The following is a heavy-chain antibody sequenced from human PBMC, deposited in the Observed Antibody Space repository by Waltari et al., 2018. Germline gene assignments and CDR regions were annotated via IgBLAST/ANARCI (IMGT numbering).Heavy chain of an antibody. J-gene: IGHJ6*03. Sequence: QLQLQESGPGLVKPSETLSLTCTVSGGSISSSSYYWGWIRQPPGKGLEWIGSIYYSGSTYYNPSLKSRVTISVDTSKNQFSLKLSSVTAADTAVYHCARQPSSSWYPNYYYYYMDVWGKGTTVTVSS. D-gene: IGHD6-13*01. CDR2: IYYSGST. CDR1: GGSISSSSYY. CDR3: ARQPSSSWYPNYYYYYMDV. V-gene: IGHV4-39*01.